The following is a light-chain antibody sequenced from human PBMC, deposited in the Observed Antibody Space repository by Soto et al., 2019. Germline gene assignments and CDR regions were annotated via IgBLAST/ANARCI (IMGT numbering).Light chain of an antibody. V-gene: IGLV2-14*03. Sequence: QSALTQPASVSGSPGQSITISCTGTISDVGSYNYVSWYQQYPGKAPKLMIYDVSPRPSGVSDRFSGSKSGNTASLTISGLRAEDEADYYCGSYTTSSNYGFGTGTKRTGL. CDR1: ISDVGSYNY. CDR3: GSYTTSSNYG. J-gene: IGLJ1*01. CDR2: DVS.